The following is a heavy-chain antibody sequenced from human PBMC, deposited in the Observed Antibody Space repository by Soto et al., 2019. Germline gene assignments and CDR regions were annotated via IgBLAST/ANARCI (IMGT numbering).Heavy chain of an antibody. CDR2: IFSNDEK. Sequence: QVTLKESGPVLVKPTETLTLTCTVSGFSLSNARMGVSWIRQPLGKALEWLAHIFSNDEKSYSTSLKSKLTIPKDTAKSQMILTMSTMDPVDTATYYCGRIQFLYDSGPQIRYYYYGMDVWGQGTTVTVSS. D-gene: IGHD3-22*01. J-gene: IGHJ6*02. V-gene: IGHV2-26*01. CDR1: GFSLSNARMG. CDR3: GRIQFLYDSGPQIRYYYYGMDV.